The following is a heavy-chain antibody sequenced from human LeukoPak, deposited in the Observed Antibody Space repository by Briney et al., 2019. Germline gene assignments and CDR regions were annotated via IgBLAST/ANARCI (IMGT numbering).Heavy chain of an antibody. V-gene: IGHV1-2*02. CDR2: INPNSGGT. J-gene: IGHJ4*02. CDR3: ARDRSPVYDILTGYPLTPLYYFDY. D-gene: IGHD3-9*01. CDR1: GYTFTGYY. Sequence: VASVKFSCKASGYTFTGYYMHWVRQAPGQGLEWMGWINPNSGGTNYAQKFQGRVTMTRDTSISTAYMELSRLRSDDTAVYYCARDRSPVYDILTGYPLTPLYYFDYWGQGTLVTVSS.